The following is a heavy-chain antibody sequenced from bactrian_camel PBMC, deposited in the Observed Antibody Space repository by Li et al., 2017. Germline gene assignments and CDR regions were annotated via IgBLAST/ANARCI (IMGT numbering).Heavy chain of an antibody. CDR1: GYTYTSYC. D-gene: IGHD1*01. CDR3: VADWRDNCASYPDMVSWRY. Sequence: VQLVESGGGSVQVGGSLRLSCSVSGYTYTSYCNHWFRQAPQKEREAVAAIDIRGAPTYTYAVSGRFLISRDDAENTLYLQMNSVQPSDAAMYYCVADWRDNCASYPDMVSWRYRGLGTQVTVS. CDR2: IDIRGAP. V-gene: IGHV3S26*01. J-gene: IGHJ4*01.